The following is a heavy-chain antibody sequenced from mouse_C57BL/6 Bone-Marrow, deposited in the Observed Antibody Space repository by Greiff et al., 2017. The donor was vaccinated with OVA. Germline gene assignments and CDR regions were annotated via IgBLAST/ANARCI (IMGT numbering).Heavy chain of an antibody. D-gene: IGHD1-1*01. CDR2: INYDGSST. J-gene: IGHJ4*01. Sequence: EVHLVESEGGLVQPGSSMKLSCTASGFTFSDYYMAWVRQVPEKGLEWVANINYDGSSTYYLDSLKSRFIISRDNAKNILYLQMSSLKSEDTATYYCAREEITTVVARYAMDYWGQGTSVTVSS. CDR1: GFTFSDYY. CDR3: AREEITTVVARYAMDY. V-gene: IGHV5-16*01.